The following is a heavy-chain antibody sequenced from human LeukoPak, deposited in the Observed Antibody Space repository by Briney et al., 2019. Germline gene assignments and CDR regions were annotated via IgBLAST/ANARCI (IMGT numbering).Heavy chain of an antibody. J-gene: IGHJ5*02. CDR3: AGARWLQLPVWFDP. CDR2: IYHSGST. D-gene: IGHD5-24*01. Sequence: GSLRLSCAASGFTFSSYEMNWVRQAPGKGLEWIGSIYHSGSTYYNPSLKSRVTISVDTSKNQFSLKLSSVTAADTAVYYCAGARWLQLPVWFDPWGQGTLVTVSS. V-gene: IGHV4-38-2*01. CDR1: GFTFSSYE.